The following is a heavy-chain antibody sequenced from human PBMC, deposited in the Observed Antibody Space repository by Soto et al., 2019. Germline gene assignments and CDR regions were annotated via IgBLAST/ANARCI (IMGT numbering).Heavy chain of an antibody. Sequence: PSETLSLTCAVSGYSISSGYYWGWIRQPPGKGLEWIGSIYHSGSTYYNPSLKSRVTISVDTSKNQFSLKLSSVTAADTAVYYCARDYYYDSSGYHSLFNYWGQGTLVTVSS. V-gene: IGHV4-38-2*02. CDR2: IYHSGST. CDR1: GYSISSGYY. CDR3: ARDYYYDSSGYHSLFNY. J-gene: IGHJ4*02. D-gene: IGHD3-22*01.